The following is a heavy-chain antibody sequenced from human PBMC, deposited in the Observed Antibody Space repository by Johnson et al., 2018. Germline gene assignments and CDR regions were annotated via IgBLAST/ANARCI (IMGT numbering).Heavy chain of an antibody. D-gene: IGHD3-10*01. J-gene: IGHJ3*02. CDR2: ISWHSGSI. CDR1: GFTFDDYA. Sequence: VQLVESGGGLVQPGRSLRLSCAASGFTFDDYAMHWVRQAPGKGLEWVSGISWHSGSIGYADSVKGRFTISRDNAKNSLYLQMNSLRAEETALYYCAKGVTVDAFDIWGQGTMVTVSS. V-gene: IGHV3-9*01. CDR3: AKGVTVDAFDI.